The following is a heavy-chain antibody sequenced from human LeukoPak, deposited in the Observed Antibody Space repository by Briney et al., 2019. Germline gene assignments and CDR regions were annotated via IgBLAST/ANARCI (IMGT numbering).Heavy chain of an antibody. Sequence: GASVKVSCKAFGYKLTDNWIHWVRQAPGQGLEWMGWINTKTGATNIAQKFQGRVTMTRDTSVNTAYIEVSRLTSDDTAVYFCARGVVACPNWGRGTLVTVSS. J-gene: IGHJ4*02. CDR3: ARGVVACPN. CDR1: GYKLTDNW. V-gene: IGHV1-2*02. CDR2: INTKTGAT. D-gene: IGHD2-15*01.